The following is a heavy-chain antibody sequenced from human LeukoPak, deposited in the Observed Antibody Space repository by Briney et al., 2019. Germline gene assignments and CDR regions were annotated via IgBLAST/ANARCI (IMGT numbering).Heavy chain of an antibody. CDR1: GFTFNCYD. Sequence: GGSVRLFCAAPGFTFNCYDMHRVRQAPGKGLEWVAVIYYDGSGSYYGDSVKGRFTISRDNSKNTLYLQMNNLRAEDTAVYYCARYYGSGSRYYGLDVWGQGTTVTVSS. J-gene: IGHJ6*02. V-gene: IGHV3-33*01. CDR2: IYYDGSGS. D-gene: IGHD3-10*01. CDR3: ARYYGSGSRYYGLDV.